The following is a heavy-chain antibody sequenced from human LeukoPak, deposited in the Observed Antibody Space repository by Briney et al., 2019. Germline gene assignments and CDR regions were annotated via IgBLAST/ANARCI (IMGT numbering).Heavy chain of an antibody. V-gene: IGHV3-33*01. Sequence: GGSLRLSCAASGFTFSSYGMHWVRQAPGKGLEWVAVIWYDGSNKYYADSVKGRFTISRDNSKNTLYLQMNSLRAEDTAVYYCARDLGGGIEAAPADYWGQGTLVTVSS. D-gene: IGHD6-13*01. CDR1: GFTFSSYG. J-gene: IGHJ4*02. CDR3: ARDLGGGIEAAPADY. CDR2: IWYDGSNK.